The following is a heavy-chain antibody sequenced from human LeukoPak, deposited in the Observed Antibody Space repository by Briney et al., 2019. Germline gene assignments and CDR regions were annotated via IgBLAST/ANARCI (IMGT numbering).Heavy chain of an antibody. CDR2: INPNSGGA. J-gene: IGHJ4*02. CDR3: ARDGDCSGGSCYPSYFDY. CDR1: GYTFTGYY. Sequence: ASVKVSCKASGYTFTGYYMHWVRQAPGQGLEWMGWINPNSGGANYAQKFQGRVTMTRDTSISTAYMELSRLRSDDTAAYYCARDGDCSGGSCYPSYFDYWGQGTLVTVSS. V-gene: IGHV1-2*02. D-gene: IGHD2-15*01.